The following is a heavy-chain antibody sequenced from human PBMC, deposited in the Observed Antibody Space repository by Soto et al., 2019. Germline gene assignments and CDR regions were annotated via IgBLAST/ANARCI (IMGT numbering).Heavy chain of an antibody. CDR1: GDTFSSYA. CDR2: IIPILGTP. CDR3: ARERSRYDRSCYYRPDY. V-gene: IGHV1-69*10. Sequence: ASVKVSCKTSGDTFSSYAISWVRQAPGQGLEWMGGIIPILGTPSYAQKFQGRVTITADKSTSTAYMELSSLRSADTAVYYCARERSRYDRSCYYRPDYWGQGTLVTVSS. D-gene: IGHD3-22*01. J-gene: IGHJ4*02.